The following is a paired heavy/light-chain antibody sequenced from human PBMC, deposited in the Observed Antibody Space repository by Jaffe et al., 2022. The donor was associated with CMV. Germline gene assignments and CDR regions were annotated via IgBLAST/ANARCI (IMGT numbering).Light chain of an antibody. CDR1: QSISSW. V-gene: IGKV1-5*03. CDR2: KAS. Sequence: DIQMTQSPSTLSASVGDRVTITCRASQSISSWLAWYQQKPGKAPRLLIYKASSLESGVPSRFSGSASGTEFTLTISSLQPDDSATYYCQQYNSYWTFGQGTKVEI. CDR3: QQYNSYWT. J-gene: IGKJ1*01.
Heavy chain of an antibody. Sequence: EVQLVESGGDLVQPGGSLRLSCATSGFTFSGFVMSWVRQAPGKGLEWVSASNGGGDTTYYADSVKGRFTIFRDTSKSTLFLQMNSLRVEDTAVYYCAKGTLVGGATPIDYWGQGTLVTVSS. V-gene: IGHV3-23*04. CDR3: AKGTLVGGATPIDY. D-gene: IGHD1-26*01. CDR1: GFTFSGFV. CDR2: SNGGGDTT. J-gene: IGHJ4*02.